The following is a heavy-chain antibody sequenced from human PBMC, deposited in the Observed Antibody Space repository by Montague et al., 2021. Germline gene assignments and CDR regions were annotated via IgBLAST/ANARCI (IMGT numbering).Heavy chain of an antibody. CDR3: ARERDRYYYMDI. J-gene: IGHJ6*03. CDR1: RSLINSDYY. CDR2: VSHGGRT. Sequence: ETLSLTCTVSRSLINSDYYWGWIRQPPGKGLEWMGSVSHGGRTYYNPSLKSRVTISVGTSNNHFSLKLSSVTAADTAMYYCARERDRYYYMDIWGKGTTITVSS. V-gene: IGHV4-38-2*02.